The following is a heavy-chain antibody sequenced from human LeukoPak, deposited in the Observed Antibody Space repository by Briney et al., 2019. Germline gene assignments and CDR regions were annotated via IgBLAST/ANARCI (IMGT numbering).Heavy chain of an antibody. V-gene: IGHV3-30*03. CDR3: AREDFGNSIDY. Sequence: GGSLRLSCAASGFTFSSYGMHWVRQAPGKGLKWVAVISYDGSNKYYADSVKGRFTISRDNAKNSLYLQMNSLRAEDTAVYYCAREDFGNSIDYWGQGTLVTVSS. CDR1: GFTFSSYG. D-gene: IGHD3-3*01. CDR2: ISYDGSNK. J-gene: IGHJ4*02.